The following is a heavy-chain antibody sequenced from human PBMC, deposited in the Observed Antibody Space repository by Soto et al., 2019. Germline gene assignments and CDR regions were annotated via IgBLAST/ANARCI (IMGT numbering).Heavy chain of an antibody. CDR1: RYTFTYYY. CDR3: ARAGLTTLELATIY. J-gene: IGHJ4*02. V-gene: IGHV1-2*02. CDR2: INANSGVT. Sequence: ASVKVSCKASRYTFTYYYVHWVRQSPGQGLEWMGWINANSGVTKFPQKFQGRVIMTRDTSISTVYMELSRLTSDDTAVYYCARAGLTTLELATIYWGQGTQVTVS. D-gene: IGHD5-12*01.